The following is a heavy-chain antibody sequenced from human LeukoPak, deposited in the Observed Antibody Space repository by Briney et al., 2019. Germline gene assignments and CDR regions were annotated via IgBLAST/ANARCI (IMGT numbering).Heavy chain of an antibody. CDR2: ISSSSSYI. D-gene: IGHD6-19*01. CDR3: ASSSGPGDFDY. J-gene: IGHJ4*02. CDR1: GFTFSSYS. Sequence: PGGSLRLSCAASGFTFSSYSMNWVRQAPGKGLEWISSISSSSSYIYYAHSVKGRFTISRDNAKNSLYLQMNSLRAEDTAVYYCASSSGPGDFDYWGQGTLVTVSS. V-gene: IGHV3-21*01.